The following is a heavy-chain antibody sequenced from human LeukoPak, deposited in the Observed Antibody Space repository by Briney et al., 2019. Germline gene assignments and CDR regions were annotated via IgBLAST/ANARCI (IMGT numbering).Heavy chain of an antibody. J-gene: IGHJ6*04. D-gene: IGHD3-10*02. CDR1: GFAFSTSD. CDR2: RRSDGLGE. V-gene: IGHV3-30*02. CDR3: AELGITMIGGV. Sequence: GGSLRLSCAASGFAFSTSDMYWVRQAPGKGLDWVAFRRSDGLGEYYADSVKGRFTISRDTSKNTLFLQMNSLRAEDTAVYYCAELGITMIGGVWGKGTTVTISS.